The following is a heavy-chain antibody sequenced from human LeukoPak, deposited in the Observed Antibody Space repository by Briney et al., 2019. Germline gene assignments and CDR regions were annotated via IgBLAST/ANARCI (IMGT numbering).Heavy chain of an antibody. CDR2: ISYDGSNK. D-gene: IGHD3-10*01. J-gene: IGHJ6*02. V-gene: IGHV3-30*18. CDR3: AKDVYGSGSYSKGTYYYGMDV. CDR1: GFTFSSYG. Sequence: GGSLRLSCAASGFTFSSYGMHWVRQAPGKGLEWVAVISYDGSNKYYADSVKGRFTISRDNSKNTLYLQMNSLRAEDTAVYCCAKDVYGSGSYSKGTYYYGMDVWGQGTTVTVSS.